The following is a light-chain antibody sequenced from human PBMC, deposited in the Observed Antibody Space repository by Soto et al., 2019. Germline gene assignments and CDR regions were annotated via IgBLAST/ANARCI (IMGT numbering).Light chain of an antibody. Sequence: EIVMTQSPATLSVSPGERATLSCRASQSVTSNLAWYQRKPGQAPRLLIYGASTRATGIPARFSGSGSRTEFTLTISSLQSEDFAVYYCQQYNNWPRTFGQGTKV. V-gene: IGKV3-15*01. CDR2: GAS. J-gene: IGKJ1*01. CDR1: QSVTSN. CDR3: QQYNNWPRT.